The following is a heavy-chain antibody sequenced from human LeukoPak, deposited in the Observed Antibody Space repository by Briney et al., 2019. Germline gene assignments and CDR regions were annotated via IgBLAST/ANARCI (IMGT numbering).Heavy chain of an antibody. CDR1: GFTFNNFG. Sequence: GGSVRLSCAASGFTFNNFGMSWVRQAPGKGLEWVSSISDDGRGTDYTDSVKGRFTISRDSSKNTLYLQMNSLRAEDTAVYYCAKDHGLHYYDYCMGVWGLGTTVTVSS. V-gene: IGHV3-23*01. D-gene: IGHD4-11*01. J-gene: IGHJ6*02. CDR2: ISDDGRGT. CDR3: AKDHGLHYYDYCMGV.